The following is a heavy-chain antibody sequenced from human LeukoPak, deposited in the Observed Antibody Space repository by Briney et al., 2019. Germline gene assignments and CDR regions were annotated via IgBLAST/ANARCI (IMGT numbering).Heavy chain of an antibody. CDR3: VTDHPMIPDYGMDV. CDR2: VKSIPDGGTI. J-gene: IGHJ6*04. Sequence: GGSLRLSCAPSGFTFNNAWMSWVRQTPGKGLEWVSRVKSIPDGGTIDYAAPVKGRFTISRDDSKNTLYLQMNSLKTEDTALYYCVTDHPMIPDYGMDVWGKGTTVTVSS. V-gene: IGHV3-15*01. CDR1: GFTFNNAW. D-gene: IGHD3-16*01.